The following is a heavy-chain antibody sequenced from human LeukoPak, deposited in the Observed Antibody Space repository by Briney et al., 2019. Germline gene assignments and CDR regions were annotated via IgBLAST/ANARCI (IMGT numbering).Heavy chain of an antibody. CDR2: IYHSGST. CDR3: ASSEMATMGFDY. D-gene: IGHD5-24*01. Sequence: SETLSLTCAVSGGSISSGGYSWSWIRQPPGKGLEWIEYIYHSGSTYYNPSLKSRVTISVDRSKNQFSLKLSSVTAADTAVYYCASSEMATMGFDYWGQGTLVTVSS. J-gene: IGHJ4*02. V-gene: IGHV4-30-2*01. CDR1: GGSISSGGYS.